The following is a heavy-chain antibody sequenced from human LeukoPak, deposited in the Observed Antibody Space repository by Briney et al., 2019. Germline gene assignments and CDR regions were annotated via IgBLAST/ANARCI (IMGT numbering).Heavy chain of an antibody. D-gene: IGHD5-18*01. CDR2: IQQDGSEK. CDR1: GFTFSDYW. Sequence: PGESLRLTCAASGFTFSDYWMSWVRQAPGKGLEWVANIQQDGSEKYYVDSVKGRFTISRDNAKKSLFLQVNSQRGEDTGVYYCVGDRGFSYGIDFWGQGTLVTVSS. J-gene: IGHJ4*02. CDR3: VGDRGFSYGIDF. V-gene: IGHV3-7*04.